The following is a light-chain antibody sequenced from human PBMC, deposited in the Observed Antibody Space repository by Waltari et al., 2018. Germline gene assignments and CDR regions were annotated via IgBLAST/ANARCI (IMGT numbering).Light chain of an antibody. CDR3: SAHAGGNRLL. CDR2: GIT. Sequence: QSALTQPPSASGSPGHSVTISCPGTDSDIGNYDSVSWYQQLPGKAPKLIIFGITERPSGVPDRFSASQSGNTASLTVSGLQTEDEADYFCSAHAGGNRLLFGGGTRLTVL. CDR1: DSDIGNYDS. J-gene: IGLJ2*01. V-gene: IGLV2-8*01.